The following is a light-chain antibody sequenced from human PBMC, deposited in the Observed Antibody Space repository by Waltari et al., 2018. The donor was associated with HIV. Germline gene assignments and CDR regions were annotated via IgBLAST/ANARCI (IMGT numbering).Light chain of an antibody. J-gene: IGLJ2*01. V-gene: IGLV2-23*02. CDR2: EVN. CDR3: CSYAIGGTFV. Sequence: QSALTQPASVSGSPGQSITMSCTGTSSDVGSYNLVSWYQQHPGKAPTLIIYEVNKRPPGITNRFSGLKSGNTASLTITGLQAEDEADYHCCSYAIGGTFVFGGGTKVTVL. CDR1: SSDVGSYNL.